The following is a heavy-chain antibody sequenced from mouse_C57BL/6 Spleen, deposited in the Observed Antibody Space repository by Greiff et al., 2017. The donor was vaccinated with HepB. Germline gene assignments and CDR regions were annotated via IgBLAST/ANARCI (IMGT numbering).Heavy chain of an antibody. J-gene: IGHJ3*01. CDR1: GYSITSCYV. CDR2: ISYSGST. D-gene: IGHD1-2*01. CDR3: ASGGGLRLAY. V-gene: IGHV3-1*01. Sequence: VQLQQSGPGMVKPSQSLSLTCTVSGYSITSCYVWYLIRRSPGNILELMGYISYSGSTNYNPSIKSRISITHDTSKNHFFLKLDSVTTEDTATYYCASGGGLRLAYWGQGTLVTVSA.